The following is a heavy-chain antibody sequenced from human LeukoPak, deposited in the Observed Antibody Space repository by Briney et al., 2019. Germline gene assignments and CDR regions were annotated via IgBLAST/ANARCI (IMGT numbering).Heavy chain of an antibody. CDR1: GGSISSGGYY. CDR2: IYCSGNT. Sequence: PSETLSLTCTVSGGSISSGGYYWSWIRQHPGKGLEWIGYIYCSGNTYYSPSLKSRLIISIDTSKNQFSLKLSSVTAADTAVYYCAFMGTSRRVYWGQGTLVTVSS. D-gene: IGHD2-2*01. CDR3: AFMGTSRRVY. V-gene: IGHV4-31*03. J-gene: IGHJ4*02.